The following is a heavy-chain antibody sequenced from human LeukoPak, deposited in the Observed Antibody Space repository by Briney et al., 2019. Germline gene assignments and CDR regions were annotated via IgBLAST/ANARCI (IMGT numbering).Heavy chain of an antibody. Sequence: SGTLPLTCAVSGGSISSSSYYWGWIRQPPGKGLEWIGSIYYSGSTYYNPSLKSRVTISVDTSKNQFSLKLSSVTAADTAVYYCARRLGYSYGSGGTIDYWGQGTLVTVSS. CDR2: IYYSGST. CDR1: GGSISSSSYY. V-gene: IGHV4-39*01. J-gene: IGHJ4*02. CDR3: ARRLGYSYGSGGTIDY. D-gene: IGHD5-18*01.